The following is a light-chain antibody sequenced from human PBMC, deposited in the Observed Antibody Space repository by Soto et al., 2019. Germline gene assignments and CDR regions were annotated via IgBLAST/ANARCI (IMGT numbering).Light chain of an antibody. CDR1: QTVSSSY. J-gene: IGKJ1*01. V-gene: IGKV3-20*01. CDR2: DAS. Sequence: EVELTQSPCSLSLCLGERATLSCRASQTVSSSYLAWYQQKPGQAPRLLIYDASNRATGVPFRFSGSGSGTDFTLTVSSLEPEDFAVYYCQQYGSSRWTFGQGTKVDIK. CDR3: QQYGSSRWT.